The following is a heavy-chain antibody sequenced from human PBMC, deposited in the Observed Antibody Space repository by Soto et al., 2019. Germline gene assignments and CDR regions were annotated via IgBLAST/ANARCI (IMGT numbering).Heavy chain of an antibody. D-gene: IGHD2-15*01. CDR3: VRTSLVVAAATREDY. J-gene: IGHJ4*02. V-gene: IGHV3-23*01. CDR2: ISATGGST. CDR1: GFTFSSYG. Sequence: PGGSLRLSCAASGFTFSSYGMNWVRQAPGKGLEWVATISATGGSTYYADSVKGRFTISRDNAKNTLYLQMNSLRAEDTAVYYCVRTSLVVAAATREDYWGQGTLVTVSS.